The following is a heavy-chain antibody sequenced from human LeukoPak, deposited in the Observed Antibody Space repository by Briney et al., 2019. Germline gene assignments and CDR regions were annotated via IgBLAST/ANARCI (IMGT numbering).Heavy chain of an antibody. V-gene: IGHV1-18*01. J-gene: IGHJ3*02. D-gene: IGHD4-17*01. CDR3: ATRWTVTFLPDAFDI. CDR2: ISAYNGNT. Sequence: ASVKVSCKASGYTFTSYGISWVRQAPGQGLEWMGWISAYNGNTNYAQKLQGRVTMTTDTSTSTAYMELRSLRSDDTAVYYCATRWTVTFLPDAFDIWGQGTMVTVSS. CDR1: GYTFTSYG.